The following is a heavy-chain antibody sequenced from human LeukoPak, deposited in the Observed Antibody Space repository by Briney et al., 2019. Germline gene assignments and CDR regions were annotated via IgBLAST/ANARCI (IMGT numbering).Heavy chain of an antibody. J-gene: IGHJ4*02. V-gene: IGHV3-21*04. D-gene: IGHD5-24*01. CDR2: ITGGSSYI. CDR1: GFTFSDYT. CDR3: AKGAEMATTFTFFDY. Sequence: GGSLRLSCAASGFTFSDYTLHWVRQAPGKGLQWVSSITGGSSYIYYADSVKGRFTISRDTSNSTLYLQMDSLRAEDTAVYYCAKGAEMATTFTFFDYWGQGTLVTVSS.